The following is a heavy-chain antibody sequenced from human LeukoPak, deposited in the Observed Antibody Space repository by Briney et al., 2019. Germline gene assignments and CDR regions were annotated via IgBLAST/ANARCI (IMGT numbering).Heavy chain of an antibody. V-gene: IGHV4-4*07. CDR2: IYTSGST. CDR3: ARDLYYDSSGWFFDY. Sequence: PSETLSLTCTVSGGSISSYYWSWIRQPAGKGLEWIGRIYTSGSTNYNPSLKSRVTTSVDTSKNQFSLKLSSVTAADTAVYYCARDLYYDSSGWFFDYWGQGTLVTVSS. D-gene: IGHD3-22*01. J-gene: IGHJ4*02. CDR1: GGSISSYY.